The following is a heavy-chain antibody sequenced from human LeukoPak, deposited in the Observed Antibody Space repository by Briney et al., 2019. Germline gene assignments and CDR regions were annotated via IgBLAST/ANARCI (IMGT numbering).Heavy chain of an antibody. CDR1: GGSISSYY. J-gene: IGHJ4*02. Sequence: PSETLSLTCTVSGGSISSYYWSWIRQPPGKGLEWIGYIYYSGSTNYNPSLKSRVTISVDTSKSQFSLKLSSVTAADTAVYYCAREVAAAGLFFDYWGQGTLVTVSS. CDR2: IYYSGST. CDR3: AREVAAAGLFFDY. V-gene: IGHV4-59*01. D-gene: IGHD6-13*01.